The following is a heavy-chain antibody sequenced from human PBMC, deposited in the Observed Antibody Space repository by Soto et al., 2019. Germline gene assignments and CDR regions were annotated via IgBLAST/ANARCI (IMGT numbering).Heavy chain of an antibody. D-gene: IGHD6-19*01. J-gene: IGHJ5*02. CDR1: GGSISSYY. CDR2: IYTSAST. CDR3: AREDLAVAGTSWFDP. Sequence: QVQLQESGPGLVKPSETLSLTCTVSGGSISSYYWGWIRQPAGKGLEWIGRIYTSASTNYNPSLKSRGTLPVDTYKNQYALKLSSVTAADTAVYYCAREDLAVAGTSWFDPWGQGTLVTVSS. V-gene: IGHV4-4*07.